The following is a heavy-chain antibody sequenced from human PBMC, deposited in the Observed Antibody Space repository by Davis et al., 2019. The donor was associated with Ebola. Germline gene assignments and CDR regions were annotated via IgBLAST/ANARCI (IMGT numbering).Heavy chain of an antibody. V-gene: IGHV4-34*01. CDR1: GGSFSGYY. Sequence: MPSETLSLTCAVYGGSFSGYYWSWIRQPPGKGLEWIGEINDSGSTNYKPSLKSRVTISVDTSKNQFSLKLSSVTAADTAVYFCARVQNTDYDSSGYNFDYWGQGTLVTFSS. J-gene: IGHJ4*02. CDR3: ARVQNTDYDSSGYNFDY. D-gene: IGHD3-22*01. CDR2: INDSGST.